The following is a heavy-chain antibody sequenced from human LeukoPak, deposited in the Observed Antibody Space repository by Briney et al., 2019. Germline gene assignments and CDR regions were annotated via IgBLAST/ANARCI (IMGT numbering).Heavy chain of an antibody. Sequence: GASVKVSCKASGYTFTGYYMHWVRQAPGQGLEWMGIINPSGGSTNYAQKFQGRVTMTRDTSTTTVYMEVSSLRSEDTAVYYCARDSSGRSGSMDYWGQGTLVTVSS. CDR3: ARDSSGRSGSMDY. J-gene: IGHJ4*02. D-gene: IGHD3-22*01. V-gene: IGHV1-46*01. CDR1: GYTFTGYY. CDR2: INPSGGST.